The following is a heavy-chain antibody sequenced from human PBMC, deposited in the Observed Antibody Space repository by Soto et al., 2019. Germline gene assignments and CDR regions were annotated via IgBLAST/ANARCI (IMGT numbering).Heavy chain of an antibody. D-gene: IGHD5-18*01. CDR3: ARDCVYTAMEYYFDY. CDR2: ISYDGSNK. Sequence: QVQLVESGGGVVQPGRSLRLSCAASGFTFSSYAMHWVRQAPGKGLEWVAVISYDGSNKYYADSVKGRFTISRDNSKNTLYLQMNSLRAEDTAVYYCARDCVYTAMEYYFDYWGQGTLVTVSS. CDR1: GFTFSSYA. V-gene: IGHV3-30-3*01. J-gene: IGHJ4*02.